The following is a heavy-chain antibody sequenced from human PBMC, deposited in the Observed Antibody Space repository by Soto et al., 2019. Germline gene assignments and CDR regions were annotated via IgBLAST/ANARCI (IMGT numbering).Heavy chain of an antibody. V-gene: IGHV4-30-2*01. D-gene: IGHD6-19*01. Sequence: QLQLQESGSGLVKPSQTLSLTCTVSGGSISSGGYSWSWIRQPPGKGPEWIGYIYHSGSTYYNPSLKSRVTISLDRSKNHFSLKLSSVSAADTAVYYCARAQWLVLDYWGQGTLVTVSS. J-gene: IGHJ4*02. CDR1: GGSISSGGYS. CDR2: IYHSGST. CDR3: ARAQWLVLDY.